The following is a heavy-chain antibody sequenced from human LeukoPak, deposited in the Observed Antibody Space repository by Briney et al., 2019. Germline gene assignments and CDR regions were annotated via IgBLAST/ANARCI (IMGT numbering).Heavy chain of an antibody. CDR3: ARAAHSGYDFDY. D-gene: IGHD5-12*01. CDR2: ISSSSSYI. Sequence: GGSLRLSCAASGFTFSSYSMNWVRQAPGKGLEWASSISSSSSYIYYADSVKGRFTISRDNAKNSLYLQMNSLRAEDTAVYYCARAAHSGYDFDYWGQGTLVTVSS. V-gene: IGHV3-21*01. J-gene: IGHJ4*02. CDR1: GFTFSSYS.